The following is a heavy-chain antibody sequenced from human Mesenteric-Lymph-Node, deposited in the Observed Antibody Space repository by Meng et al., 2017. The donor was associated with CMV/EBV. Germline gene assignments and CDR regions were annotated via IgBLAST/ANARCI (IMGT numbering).Heavy chain of an antibody. CDR3: AGQYSSGWYPRDWYFDL. CDR2: IRYDGSNK. V-gene: IGHV3-30*02. J-gene: IGHJ2*01. CDR1: GFTFSSYG. D-gene: IGHD6-19*01. Sequence: GESLKISCAASGFTFSSYGMHWVRQAPGKGLEWVAFIRYDGSNKYYADSVKGRFTISRDNSKNTLYLQMNSLRAEDTAVYYCAGQYSSGWYPRDWYFDLWGRGTLVTVS.